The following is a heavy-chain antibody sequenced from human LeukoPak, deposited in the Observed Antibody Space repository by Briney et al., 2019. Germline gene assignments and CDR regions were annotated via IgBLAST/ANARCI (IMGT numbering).Heavy chain of an antibody. V-gene: IGHV4-4*02. J-gene: IGHJ6*02. CDR2: IYYTGSR. D-gene: IGHD6-13*01. Sequence: PSETLSLTCVVSGASISSSDWWSWVRQSPGQGLEWIGEIYYTGSRNYNPSLKSRVAMSVDTSKNQFSLELTSVTAADTAEYYCARDSSSWYLYYGMDVWGQGTTVTVSS. CDR1: GASISSSDW. CDR3: ARDSSSWYLYYGMDV.